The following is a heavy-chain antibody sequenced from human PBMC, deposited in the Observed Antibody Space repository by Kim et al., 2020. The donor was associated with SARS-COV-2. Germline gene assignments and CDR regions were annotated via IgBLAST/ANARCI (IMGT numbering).Heavy chain of an antibody. CDR2: INAGNGNT. J-gene: IGHJ4*02. CDR1: GYTFTSYA. CDR3: ARAGTVSRYDLLTGYRYYFDS. D-gene: IGHD3-9*01. V-gene: IGHV1-3*01. Sequence: ASVKVSCKASGYTFTSYAMHWVRQAPGQRLEWMGWINAGNGNTKYPQKFQGRVTITRDTSASTAYMELSSLRSEDTAVYYCARAGTVSRYDLLTGYRYYFDSWGQGTLVPVSS.